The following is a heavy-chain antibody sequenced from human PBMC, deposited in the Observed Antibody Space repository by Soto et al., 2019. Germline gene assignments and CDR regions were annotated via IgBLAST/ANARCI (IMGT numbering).Heavy chain of an antibody. Sequence: SETLSLTCTVSGDSISSSNSHWGWTRQPPGKGLEYIGSVYYGGAIFYSGNIYYNPSLKSRVTISVDTSKNHFSLRLSSVTAADTGVYYCVRYDRINMKPYSPEGFHIWGQGTMVT. V-gene: IGHV4-39*01. CDR2: VYYGGAIFYSGNI. J-gene: IGHJ3*02. CDR1: GDSISSSNSH. D-gene: IGHD3-3*02. CDR3: VRYDRINMKPYSPEGFHI.